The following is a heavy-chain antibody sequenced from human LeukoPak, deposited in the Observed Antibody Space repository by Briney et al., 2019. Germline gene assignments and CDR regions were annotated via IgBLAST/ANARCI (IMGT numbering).Heavy chain of an antibody. V-gene: IGHV1-18*01. D-gene: IGHD1-26*01. J-gene: IGHJ4*02. Sequence: GASVKVSCKASGYTFTSYGISWVRQAPGQGLEWMGWISAYNGNTNYAQKLQGRVTLTTDTSTSTAYMELRSLRSDDTAVYYCARGGPGGELPDPFDYWGQGTLVTVSS. CDR1: GYTFTSYG. CDR2: ISAYNGNT. CDR3: ARGGPGGELPDPFDY.